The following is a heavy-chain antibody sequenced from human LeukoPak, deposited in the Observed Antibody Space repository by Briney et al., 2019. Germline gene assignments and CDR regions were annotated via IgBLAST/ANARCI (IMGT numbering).Heavy chain of an antibody. J-gene: IGHJ4*02. Sequence: GGSLRLSCAASGFTFSLYGMHWVRQAPGKGLEWVSAISGSGGSTYYADSVKGRFTISRDNSKNTLYLQMNSLRAEDTAVYYCAKVWGYCSGGSCYSLFDYWGQGTLVTVSS. D-gene: IGHD2-15*01. CDR2: ISGSGGST. V-gene: IGHV3-23*01. CDR3: AKVWGYCSGGSCYSLFDY. CDR1: GFTFSLYG.